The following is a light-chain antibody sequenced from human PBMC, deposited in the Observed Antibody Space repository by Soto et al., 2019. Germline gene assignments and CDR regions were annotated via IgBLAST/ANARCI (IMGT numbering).Light chain of an antibody. J-gene: IGLJ1*01. CDR3: SSYTTSNTFV. V-gene: IGLV2-14*01. CDR2: HVT. CDR1: SSDVGAYNY. Sequence: QSVLTQPASVSGSLGQSITISCSGTSSDVGAYNYVSWYQQYPGKAPKLMIYHVTDRPSGVSNRFSGSKSGNTASLTISGLQAEDEADYYSSSYTTSNTFVFGTGTKDTDL.